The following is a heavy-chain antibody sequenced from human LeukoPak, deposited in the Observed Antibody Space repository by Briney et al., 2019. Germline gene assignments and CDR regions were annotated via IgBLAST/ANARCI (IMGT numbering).Heavy chain of an antibody. CDR3: TKSNGLDV. V-gene: IGHV3-74*01. J-gene: IGHJ6*02. D-gene: IGHD2-8*01. Sequence: GGSLRLSCAASGFTFSSYWMHWVRQPPGKGLVWVSRINSDGSSTNYADSVKGRFTISRDNAKNTLYLQMNSLRAEDTAVYFCTKSNGLDVWGQGTTVTVSS. CDR2: INSDGSST. CDR1: GFTFSSYW.